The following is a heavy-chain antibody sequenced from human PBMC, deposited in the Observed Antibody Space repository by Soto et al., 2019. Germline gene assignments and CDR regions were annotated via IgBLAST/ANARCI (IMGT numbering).Heavy chain of an antibody. J-gene: IGHJ3*02. D-gene: IGHD6-19*01. V-gene: IGHV4-59*01. CDR1: GGSISNYY. Sequence: QVQLQESGPGLVKPSETLSLTCTVSGGSISNYYWSWIRQPPGKGLEWIGYIYYSGSPNYNPSRKSRVTVSVYTYQNPFSLNLSSVTAADTDVYYCASQYGSSCDIWGQGTMVTVSS. CDR2: IYYSGSP. CDR3: ASQYGSSCDI.